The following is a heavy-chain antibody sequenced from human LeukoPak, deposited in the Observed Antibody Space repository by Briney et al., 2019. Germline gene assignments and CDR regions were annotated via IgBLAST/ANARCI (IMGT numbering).Heavy chain of an antibody. J-gene: IGHJ4*02. CDR3: ARLGDLEPYYFDY. V-gene: IGHV4-61*02. CDR1: GGSISSGSYY. Sequence: SETLSLTCTVSGGSISSGSYYWSWIRQPAGKGLEWIGRIYTSGSTNYNPSLKSRVTMSVDTSKNQFSLKLSSVTAADTAVYYCARLGDLEPYYFDYWGQGTLVTVSS. CDR2: IYTSGST. D-gene: IGHD1-26*01.